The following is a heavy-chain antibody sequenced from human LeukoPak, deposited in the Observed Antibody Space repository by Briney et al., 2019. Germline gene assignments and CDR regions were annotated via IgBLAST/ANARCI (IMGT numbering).Heavy chain of an antibody. D-gene: IGHD3-22*01. CDR2: IYYSGST. V-gene: IGHV4-59*01. CDR1: GGSISSYY. J-gene: IGHJ3*02. Sequence: SSETLSLTCTVSGGSISSYYWSWIRQPPGKGLEWIGYIYYSGSTNYNPSLKSRVTISVDTSKNQFSLKLSSVTAADTAVYYCASDYYDSSGYQNRAAFDIWGQGTMVTVSS. CDR3: ASDYYDSSGYQNRAAFDI.